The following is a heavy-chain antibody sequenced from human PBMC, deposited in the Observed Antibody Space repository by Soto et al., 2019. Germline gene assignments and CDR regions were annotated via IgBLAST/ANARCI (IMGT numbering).Heavy chain of an antibody. CDR1: GKAFTSFW. D-gene: IGHD3-10*01. Sequence: PVESLKISCKISGKAFTSFWVVLLRQVPGRGLEWMGNIYPGDSDTRYTPPFQGQVTISADKSINTAYLPWHSLQASHTALYSCAKKDDRGALEIWGQGTKATVSS. CDR2: IYPGDSDT. V-gene: IGHV5-51*01. CDR3: AKKDDRGALEI. J-gene: IGHJ3*02.